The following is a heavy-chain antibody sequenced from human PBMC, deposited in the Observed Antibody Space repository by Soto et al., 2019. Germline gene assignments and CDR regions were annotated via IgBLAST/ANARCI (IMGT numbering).Heavy chain of an antibody. CDR1: GFTFSSYW. D-gene: IGHD4-17*01. V-gene: IGHV3-74*01. CDR2: INSDGSST. J-gene: IGHJ4*02. Sequence: EVQLVESGGGLVQPGGSLSLSCAASGFTFSSYWMHWVRQAPGKGLVWVSRINSDGSSTSYADSVKGRFTISRDNAKNTLYLQMNSLRAEDTAVYYCARLTVTWEGVDYWGQGTLVTVSS. CDR3: ARLTVTWEGVDY.